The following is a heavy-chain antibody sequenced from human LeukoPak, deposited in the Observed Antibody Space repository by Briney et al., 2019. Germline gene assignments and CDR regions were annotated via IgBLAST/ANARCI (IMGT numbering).Heavy chain of an antibody. Sequence: ASVKVSCKVSGYTLTELSMHWVRQAPGQGLEWMGWINPNSGGTNYAQKFQGRVTMTRDTSISTAYMELSRLRSDDTAVYYCASSGSAYDSSGFWGQGTLVTVSS. J-gene: IGHJ4*02. CDR3: ASSGSAYDSSGF. CDR1: GYTLTELS. V-gene: IGHV1-2*02. CDR2: INPNSGGT. D-gene: IGHD3-22*01.